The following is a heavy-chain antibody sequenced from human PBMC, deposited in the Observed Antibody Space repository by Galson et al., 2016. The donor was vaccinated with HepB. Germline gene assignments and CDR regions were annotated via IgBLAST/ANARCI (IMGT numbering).Heavy chain of an antibody. V-gene: IGHV3-23*01. J-gene: IGHJ4*02. CDR1: GFTFTSYA. Sequence: SLRLSCAASGFTFTSYAMSWVRQAPGKGLEWVSGITGSGAGTYYADSVKGRFTISRDNSKNTLYLQMNSLRAEDTAIYYCAKGRCSGRGCDYFDYWGQGTLVTVSS. CDR2: ITGSGAGT. CDR3: AKGRCSGRGCDYFDY. D-gene: IGHD6-19*01.